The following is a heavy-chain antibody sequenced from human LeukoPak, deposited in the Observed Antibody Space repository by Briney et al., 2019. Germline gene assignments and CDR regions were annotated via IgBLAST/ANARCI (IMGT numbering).Heavy chain of an antibody. V-gene: IGHV3-23*01. D-gene: IGHD2-15*01. CDR2: ISGSGGGT. CDR1: GFTFSSYA. J-gene: IGHJ4*02. CDR3: AGYFCSGGSCYRYFDY. Sequence: GGALRLSCAAPGFTFSSYAMSWVRQPPGKGLEWVSTISGSGGGTYYADSVKGPFTISRDNSKNTLYLQMNGLSPEDTAVYYCAGYFCSGGSCYRYFDYWDQGTLVSVSS.